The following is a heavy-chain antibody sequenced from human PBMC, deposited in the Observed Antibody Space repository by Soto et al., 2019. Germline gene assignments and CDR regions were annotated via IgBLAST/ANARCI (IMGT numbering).Heavy chain of an antibody. CDR3: ARGMEEWGRPSVI. J-gene: IGHJ3*02. Sequence: EVQLVESVGGLVQPEGSLRLSCTASESTLSSHWMHWVRQAPGKGLVWVSRINSDGSSTTYADSVKGRFTISSDNAKNTIYLQMNRLRAEDTAVYDCARGMEEWGRPSVIWGQGPLVTVYS. CDR2: INSDGSST. D-gene: IGHD3-16*01. CDR1: ESTLSSHW. V-gene: IGHV3-74*03.